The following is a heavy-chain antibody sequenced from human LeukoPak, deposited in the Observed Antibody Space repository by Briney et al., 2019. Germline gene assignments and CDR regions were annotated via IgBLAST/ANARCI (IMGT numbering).Heavy chain of an antibody. D-gene: IGHD6-13*01. V-gene: IGHV1-18*01. Sequence: ASVKVSCKASGYTFTSYGISWVRQAPGQGLEGMGLISAYNGNTNYAQKLQGRVTMTTDTSTSTAYMELSSLRSDDTAGYYCARDGSSSWYYYYYYMDVWGKGTTVTVSS. CDR2: ISAYNGNT. CDR1: GYTFTSYG. J-gene: IGHJ6*03. CDR3: ARDGSSSWYYYYYYMDV.